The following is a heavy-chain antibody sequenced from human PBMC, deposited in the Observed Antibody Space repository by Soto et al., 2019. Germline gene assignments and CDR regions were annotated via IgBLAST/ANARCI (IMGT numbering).Heavy chain of an antibody. Sequence: EVQLVESGGGLVQPGGSLRLSCAASGFTFSSYWMHWVRQAPGKGLVWVSRINSDGSSTSYADSVKGRFTISRDNAKNTMYLQMNSLRAEETAVYYCVRTSLVVAAATREDYWGQGTLGTISS. V-gene: IGHV3-74*01. J-gene: IGHJ4*02. D-gene: IGHD2-15*01. CDR2: INSDGSST. CDR1: GFTFSSYW. CDR3: VRTSLVVAAATREDY.